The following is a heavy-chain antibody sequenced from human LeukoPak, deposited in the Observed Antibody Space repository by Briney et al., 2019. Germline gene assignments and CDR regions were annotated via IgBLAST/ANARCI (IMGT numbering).Heavy chain of an antibody. V-gene: IGHV3-7*05. CDR1: GFTFSSYW. CDR2: INQDGSQK. Sequence: GGSLRLSCAVSGFTFSSYWMCWFRQAPGKGLGWVANINQDGSQKFSVDSVKGRFTISRDNAKNSLSLQMNSLRVEDTAVYYCARDWFDGDYDRFDYWGQGTLVTVSS. J-gene: IGHJ4*02. D-gene: IGHD4-17*01. CDR3: ARDWFDGDYDRFDY.